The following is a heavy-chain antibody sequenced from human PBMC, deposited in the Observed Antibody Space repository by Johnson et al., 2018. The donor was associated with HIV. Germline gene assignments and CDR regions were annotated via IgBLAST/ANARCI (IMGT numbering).Heavy chain of an antibody. J-gene: IGHJ3*02. V-gene: IGHV3-74*01. Sequence: VQLVESGGGLVQPGGSLRLSCAASGFTFSTYWMHWVRQAPGKGLVWVSRINSAGSSKTYADSVKGRFTISRDNAKNTLYLQMNSLRAEDTAMYYCARASVVVPFYAFDIWGQGTMVTVSS. D-gene: IGHD2-21*01. CDR3: ARASVVVPFYAFDI. CDR1: GFTFSTYW. CDR2: INSAGSSK.